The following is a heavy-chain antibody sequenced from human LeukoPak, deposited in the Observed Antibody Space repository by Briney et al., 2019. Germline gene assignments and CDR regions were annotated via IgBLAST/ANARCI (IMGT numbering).Heavy chain of an antibody. CDR2: ISSNGGST. CDR3: ARDLSPYYYGSGYDY. V-gene: IGHV3-64*01. J-gene: IGHJ4*02. Sequence: GGSLRLSCAASGFTFSSYAMHWVRQALGKGLEYVSAISSNGGSTYYANSVKGRFTISRDNSKNTLYLQMGSLRAEDMAVYYCARDLSPYYYGSGYDYWGQGTLVTVSS. CDR1: GFTFSSYA. D-gene: IGHD3-10*01.